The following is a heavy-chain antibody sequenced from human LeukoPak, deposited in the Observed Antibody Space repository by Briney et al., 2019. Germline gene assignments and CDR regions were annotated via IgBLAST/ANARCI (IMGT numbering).Heavy chain of an antibody. CDR3: AREVPAARGWLWYFDL. CDR2: IYTSGST. D-gene: IGHD2-2*01. J-gene: IGHJ2*01. CDR1: GGSISSYY. Sequence: PSQTLSLTCTVSGGSISSYYWSWIRQPAGKGLEWIGRIYTSGSTNYNPSLKSRVTMSVDTSKNQFSLKLSSVTAADTAVYYCAREVPAARGWLWYFDLWGRGTLVTVSS. V-gene: IGHV4-4*07.